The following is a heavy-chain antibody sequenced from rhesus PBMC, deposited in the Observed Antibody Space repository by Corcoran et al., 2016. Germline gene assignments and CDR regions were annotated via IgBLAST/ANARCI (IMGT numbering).Heavy chain of an antibody. CDR1: GVSISADYY. CDR3: ARPHSGSYYRFDY. D-gene: IGHD3-16*01. CDR2: HYGSGGGT. V-gene: IGHV4-106*01. J-gene: IGHJ4*01. Sequence: QVQLQESGPGLVKPSETLSLTCAVSGVSISADYYLSWIRKPPGKGLEWIGYHYGSGGGTNYNPALKNRVTISIDTSKNQFSLKLSSVTAAYTAVYYCARPHSGSYYRFDYWGQGVLVTVSS.